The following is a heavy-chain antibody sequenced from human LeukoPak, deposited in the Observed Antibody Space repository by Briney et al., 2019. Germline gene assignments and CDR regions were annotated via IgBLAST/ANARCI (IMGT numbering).Heavy chain of an antibody. CDR1: GFTFSSYA. J-gene: IGHJ6*02. CDR2: ISGSGGST. D-gene: IGHD3-9*01. CDR3: AKALPVDFTPHYYYYGMDV. V-gene: IGHV3-23*01. Sequence: GGSLRLSCAASGFTFSSYAMSWVRQAPGKGLEWVSAISGSGGSTYYADCVKGRFTISRDNSKNTLYLQMNSLRAEDTAVYYCAKALPVDFTPHYYYYGMDVWGQGTTVTVSS.